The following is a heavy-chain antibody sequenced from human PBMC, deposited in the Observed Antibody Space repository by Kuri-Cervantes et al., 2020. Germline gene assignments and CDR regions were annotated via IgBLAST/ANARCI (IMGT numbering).Heavy chain of an antibody. J-gene: IGHJ5*02. CDR3: ARDTSVGRNWFDP. CDR1: GFTFSSYG. CDR2: ISYDGSNK. V-gene: IGHV3-30*19. Sequence: GGSLRLSCAASGFTFSSYGMHWVRQAPGKGLEWVAVISYDGSNKYYADSVKGRFTISRDNSKNTLYLQMDSLRAEDTAVYYCARDTSVGRNWFDPWGQGTLVTVSS. D-gene: IGHD1-26*01.